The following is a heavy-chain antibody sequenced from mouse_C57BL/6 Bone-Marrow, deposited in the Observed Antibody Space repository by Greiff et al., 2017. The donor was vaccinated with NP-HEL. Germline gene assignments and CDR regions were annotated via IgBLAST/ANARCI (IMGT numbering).Heavy chain of an antibody. CDR3: ARDRGLVTTGYYYAMDD. CDR2: ISDGGSYT. V-gene: IGHV5-4*01. CDR1: GFTFSSYA. D-gene: IGHD2-2*01. Sequence: EVKLVESGGGLVKPGGSLKLSCAASGFTFSSYAMSWVRQTPEKRLEWVATISDGGSYTYYPDNVKGRFTISRDNAKNNLYLQMSHLKSEDTAMYYCARDRGLVTTGYYYAMDDWGQGTSVTVSS. J-gene: IGHJ4*01.